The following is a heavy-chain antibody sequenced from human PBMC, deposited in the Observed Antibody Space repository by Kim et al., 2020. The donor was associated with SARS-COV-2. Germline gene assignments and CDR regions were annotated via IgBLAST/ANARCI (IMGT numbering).Heavy chain of an antibody. Sequence: VGSLKLSCAASGFTFSGSAMHWVRQASGKGLEWVGRIRSKANSYATAYAASVKGRFTISRDDSKNTAYLQMNSLKTEDTAVYYCTRVLVSSSWRYFDYWGQGTLVTVSS. CDR2: IRSKANSYAT. J-gene: IGHJ4*02. CDR3: TRVLVSSSWRYFDY. V-gene: IGHV3-73*01. CDR1: GFTFSGSA. D-gene: IGHD6-13*01.